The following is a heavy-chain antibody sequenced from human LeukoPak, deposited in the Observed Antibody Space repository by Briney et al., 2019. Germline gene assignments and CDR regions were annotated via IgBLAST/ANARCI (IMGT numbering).Heavy chain of an antibody. CDR3: ATDTQAGQRYYYYYYGMDV. Sequence: ASVKVSCKASGYTFTGYYMHWVRQAPGQGLEWMGGFDPEDGETIYAQKFQGRVTMTEDTSTDTAYMELSSLRSEDTAVYYCATDTQAGQRYYYYYYGMDVWGQGTTVTVSS. CDR2: FDPEDGET. V-gene: IGHV1-24*01. CDR1: GYTFTGYY. J-gene: IGHJ6*02. D-gene: IGHD3-10*01.